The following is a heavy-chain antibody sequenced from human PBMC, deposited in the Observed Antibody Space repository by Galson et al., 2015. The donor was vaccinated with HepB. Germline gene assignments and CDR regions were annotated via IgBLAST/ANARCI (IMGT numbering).Heavy chain of an antibody. J-gene: IGHJ4*02. CDR3: ARPDDYGDYGGDY. CDR2: ISSSSSYI. V-gene: IGHV3-21*01. Sequence: SLRLSCAASGFTFSSYSMNWVRQAPGKGLEWVSSISSSSSYIYYADSVKGRFTISRDNAKNSLYLQMNSLRAEDTAVYYCARPDDYGDYGGDYWGQGTLVTVSS. CDR1: GFTFSSYS. D-gene: IGHD4-17*01.